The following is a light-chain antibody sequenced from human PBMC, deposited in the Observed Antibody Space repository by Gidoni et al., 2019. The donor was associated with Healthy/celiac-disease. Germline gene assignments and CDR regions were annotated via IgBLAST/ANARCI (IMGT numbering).Light chain of an antibody. CDR2: GAS. V-gene: IGKV3-20*01. J-gene: IGKJ5*01. Sequence: EIVLTQSPGTLSLSPGERATLPCRASQSVSSSYVAWYQQKPGQAPRLLIYGASSRATGIPDRFSGSGSGTDFTLTISRLEPEDFAVYYCQQYGSSSITFGQGTRLEIK. CDR1: QSVSSSY. CDR3: QQYGSSSIT.